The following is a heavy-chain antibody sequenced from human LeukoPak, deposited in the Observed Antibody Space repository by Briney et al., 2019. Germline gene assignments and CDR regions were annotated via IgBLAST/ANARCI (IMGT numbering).Heavy chain of an antibody. CDR1: GYTFTSYD. CDR2: MNPNSGNT. Sequence: ASVKVSCKASGYTFTSYDINWVRQATGQGLEWMGWMNPNSGNTGYAQKFQGRVTITRNTSISTAYMELSSLRSEDTAVYYCARPVHIAAAGVSAFDIWGQGTMVTVSS. D-gene: IGHD6-13*01. CDR3: ARPVHIAAAGVSAFDI. V-gene: IGHV1-8*03. J-gene: IGHJ3*02.